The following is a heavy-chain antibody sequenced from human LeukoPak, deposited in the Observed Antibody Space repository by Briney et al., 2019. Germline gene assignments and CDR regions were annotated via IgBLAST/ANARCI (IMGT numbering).Heavy chain of an antibody. Sequence: GASVKVSCKASGYTFTGYYMHWVRQAPGQGLEWMGWINPNSGGTNYAQKFQGRVTMTRDTSISTAYMELSRLRSDDTAVYYCARVPCSGGSCYSFGYYYYMDVWGKGTTVTISS. CDR2: INPNSGGT. J-gene: IGHJ6*03. D-gene: IGHD2-15*01. CDR3: ARVPCSGGSCYSFGYYYYMDV. CDR1: GYTFTGYY. V-gene: IGHV1-2*02.